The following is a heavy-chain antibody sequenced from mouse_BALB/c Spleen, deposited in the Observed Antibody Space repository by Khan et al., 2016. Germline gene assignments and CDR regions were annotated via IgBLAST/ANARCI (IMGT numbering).Heavy chain of an antibody. D-gene: IGHD3-3*01. Sequence: VRLQQSGPDLVKPGASVNISCKAAGYSFTGYYMHWVKESHGKSLEWIGRVNPNNGGTSYNQKFKGKAILTVDKSSSIAYMELRSLTSEDSAVYSCASRAGQYVGWGQGTTLTVTS. CDR2: VNPNNGGT. CDR1: GYSFTGYY. V-gene: IGHV1-26*01. J-gene: IGHJ2*01. CDR3: ASRAGQYVG.